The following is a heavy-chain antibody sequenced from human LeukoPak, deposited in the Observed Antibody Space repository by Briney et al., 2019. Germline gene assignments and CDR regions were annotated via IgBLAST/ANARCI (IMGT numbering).Heavy chain of an antibody. CDR3: AKVRGTYSNGFYFDS. CDR1: GFKFDAYA. V-gene: IGHV3-9*01. D-gene: IGHD6-19*01. Sequence: GRSLRLSCAASGFKFDAYAIHWVRQPPGKGLEWVSIISWNGGFMDYADSVKGRFTISRDNVQNSVYLDMNSLRPEDTAFYFCAKVRGTYSNGFYFDSWGQGTLVTVSS. J-gene: IGHJ4*02. CDR2: ISWNGGFM.